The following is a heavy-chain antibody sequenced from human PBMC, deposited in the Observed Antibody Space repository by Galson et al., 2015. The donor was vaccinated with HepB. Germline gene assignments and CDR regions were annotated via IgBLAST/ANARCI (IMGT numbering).Heavy chain of an antibody. D-gene: IGHD2-2*01. Sequence: SVKVSCKASGYTFTSYGISWVRQAPGQGLEWMGWISAYNGNTNYAQKLQGRVTTTTDTSTSTAYMELRSLRSDDTAVYYCARLPDIVVVPAARSYWYFDLWGRGTLVTVSS. CDR1: GYTFTSYG. CDR2: ISAYNGNT. J-gene: IGHJ2*01. CDR3: ARLPDIVVVPAARSYWYFDL. V-gene: IGHV1-18*04.